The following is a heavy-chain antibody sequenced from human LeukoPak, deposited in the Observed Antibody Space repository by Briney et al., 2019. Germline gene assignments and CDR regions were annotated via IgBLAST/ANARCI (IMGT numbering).Heavy chain of an antibody. D-gene: IGHD4-17*01. CDR3: AKDLVTAVTVGYYFDY. Sequence: QPGGSLRLSCAASGFTFSSYGMSWVRQAPGKGLEWVSAISGSGDNIYYADSVKGRFTISRDNSKNTLYLQMNSLRVEDTAVYFCAKDLVTAVTVGYYFDYWGQETLVTVSS. CDR2: ISGSGDNI. CDR1: GFTFSSYG. J-gene: IGHJ4*02. V-gene: IGHV3-23*01.